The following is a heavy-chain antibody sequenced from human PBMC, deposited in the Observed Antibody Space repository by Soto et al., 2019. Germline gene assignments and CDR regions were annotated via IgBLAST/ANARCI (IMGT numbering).Heavy chain of an antibody. CDR1: GYTFTSYY. Sequence: ASVKVSCKASGYTFTSYYMHWVRQAPGRGLEWMGIINPSGGSTSYAQKFQGRVTMTRDTSTSTVYMELSSLRSEDTAVYYCARERLYYYDSSGYDFDYWGQGTLVTVSS. CDR3: ARERLYYYDSSGYDFDY. D-gene: IGHD3-22*01. J-gene: IGHJ4*02. CDR2: INPSGGST. V-gene: IGHV1-46*01.